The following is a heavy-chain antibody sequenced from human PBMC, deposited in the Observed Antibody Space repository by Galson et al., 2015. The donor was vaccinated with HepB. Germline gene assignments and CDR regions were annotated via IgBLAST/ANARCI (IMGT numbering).Heavy chain of an antibody. CDR3: ARQPHRSGWGYFDY. J-gene: IGHJ4*02. Sequence: SVKVSCKASGYTFSSFRISWVRQAPGQGLEWMGWISGYNGSTKYAQKFQGRVTMTTDTSTATTYMEVTSLRSDDTAVYYCARQPHRSGWGYFDYWGQGTLVSVSS. CDR1: GYTFSSFR. D-gene: IGHD6-19*01. V-gene: IGHV1-18*01. CDR2: ISGYNGST.